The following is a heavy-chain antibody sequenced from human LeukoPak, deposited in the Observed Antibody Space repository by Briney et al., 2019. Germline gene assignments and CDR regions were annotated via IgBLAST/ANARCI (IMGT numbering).Heavy chain of an antibody. CDR3: ARVIGWGYYFDY. D-gene: IGHD3-16*01. CDR1: GYTFTSYA. Sequence: ASVKVSCKASGYTFTSYAMHWVRQAPGQRLEWLGWINAGNGNTKYPQKFQGRVTITRDTSASTAYMELSSLRSEDTAVYYCARVIGWGYYFDYWGQGTLVTVSS. V-gene: IGHV1-3*01. J-gene: IGHJ4*02. CDR2: INAGNGNT.